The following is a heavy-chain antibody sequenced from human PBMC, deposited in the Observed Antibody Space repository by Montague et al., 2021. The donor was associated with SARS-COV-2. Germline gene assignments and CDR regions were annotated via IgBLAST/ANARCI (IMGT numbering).Heavy chain of an antibody. CDR1: GGTFSAHS. CDR2: INHRGST. V-gene: IGHV4-34*01. Sequence: SETLSLTCAVYGGTFSAHSWSWARQSPGKGLEWIGEINHRGSTTYMSSLKSRVTMSVDTSKNQFSLKQSSVTAADTAIYYCARGGLAGGNYDIWSFSYTSPLDYWGQGTLVTVSS. CDR3: ARGGLAGGNYDIWSFSYTSPLDY. J-gene: IGHJ4*02. D-gene: IGHD3-3*01.